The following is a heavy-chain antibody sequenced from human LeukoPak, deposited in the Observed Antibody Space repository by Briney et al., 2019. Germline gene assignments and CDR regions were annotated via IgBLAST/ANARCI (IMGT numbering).Heavy chain of an antibody. D-gene: IGHD2-8*01. V-gene: IGHV4-59*01. Sequence: PSETLSLTCTVSGGSISNYYWSWIRQPPGKGLEWIGYIYYSGTTNYNPSLKSRVTISVDTSKNQFSLKLISVTAADTAVYYCAANGYYSIDVWGKGTTVTVSS. CDR2: IYYSGTT. CDR3: AANGYYSIDV. CDR1: GGSISNYY. J-gene: IGHJ6*03.